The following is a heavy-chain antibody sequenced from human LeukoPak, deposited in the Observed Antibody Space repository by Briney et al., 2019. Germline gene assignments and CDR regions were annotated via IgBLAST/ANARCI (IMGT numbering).Heavy chain of an antibody. CDR2: IYYSGSS. CDR3: ARVADYYGSGSPLYYFDY. V-gene: IGHV4-59*01. D-gene: IGHD3-10*01. Sequence: SETLSLNCTVSGGFISSNYWSWIRQPPGRGLEWIGYIYYSGSSNYNPSLKSRVTISVDTSKNQFSLKLRSVTAADTAVYYCARVADYYGSGSPLYYFDYWGQGTLVTVSS. J-gene: IGHJ4*02. CDR1: GGFISSNY.